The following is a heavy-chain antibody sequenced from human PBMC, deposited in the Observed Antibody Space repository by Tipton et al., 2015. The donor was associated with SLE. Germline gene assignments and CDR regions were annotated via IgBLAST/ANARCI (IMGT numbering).Heavy chain of an antibody. J-gene: IGHJ4*02. CDR2: IYYSGST. V-gene: IGHV4-59*08. CDR1: GGSISSYY. CDR3: ARHPSGYYYFDY. Sequence: TLSLTCTVSGGSISSYYWSWIRQPPGKGLEWIGYIYYSGSTNYNPSLKSRVTISVDTSKNPFSLKLSSVTAADTAVYYCARHPSGYYYFDYWGQGTLVTVSS. D-gene: IGHD3-22*01.